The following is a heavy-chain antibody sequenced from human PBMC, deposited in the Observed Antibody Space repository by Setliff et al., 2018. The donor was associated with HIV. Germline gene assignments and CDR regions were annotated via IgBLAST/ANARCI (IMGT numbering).Heavy chain of an antibody. J-gene: IGHJ4*02. CDR2: IFSGGSST. Sequence: HPGGSLRLSCAASGFTFTSYAMSWVRQAPGKGLEWVSVIFSGGSSTYYADSVKGRFTISRDNSKNTLYLQMNSLRADDTAVYYCAKDTTGGMVAARPHFDFWGQGTLVTVSS. V-gene: IGHV3-23*03. CDR1: GFTFTSYA. CDR3: AKDTTGGMVAARPHFDF. D-gene: IGHD6-6*01.